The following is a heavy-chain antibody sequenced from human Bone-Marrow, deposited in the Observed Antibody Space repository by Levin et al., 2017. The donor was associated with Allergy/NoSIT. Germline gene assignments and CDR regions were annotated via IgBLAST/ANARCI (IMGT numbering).Heavy chain of an antibody. CDR3: ATDHGYNLSDTSGA. V-gene: IGHV1-24*01. CDR2: FDPKDGET. CDR1: GNTLRKSS. Sequence: GESLKISCKVSGNTLRKSSMHWVRPAPGKGLEWMGAFDPKDGETVYAQKFQARVTMTEDTPTSTAYMELSSLTSDDTAVYYCATDHGYNLSDTSGAWGQGTPVPVPS. J-gene: IGHJ3*01. D-gene: IGHD1-1*01.